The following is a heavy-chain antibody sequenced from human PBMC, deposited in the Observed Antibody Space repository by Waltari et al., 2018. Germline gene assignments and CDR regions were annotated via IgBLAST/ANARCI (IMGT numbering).Heavy chain of an antibody. CDR1: GFSVSGVY. CDR3: ARPVGNET. J-gene: IGHJ5*02. CDR2: IYSGGST. Sequence: EVQLVESGGGLVQPGGSLRLSCAASGFSVSGVYMTWVRQAPGKGLQWVSMIYSGGSTYYADSVKGRFTISRDNSKNTVFLQMNSLRVDDTAVYYCARPVGNETWGQGTPVTVSS. D-gene: IGHD1-26*01. V-gene: IGHV3-53*01.